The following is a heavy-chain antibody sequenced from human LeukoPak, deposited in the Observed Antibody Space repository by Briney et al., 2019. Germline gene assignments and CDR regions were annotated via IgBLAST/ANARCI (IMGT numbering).Heavy chain of an antibody. Sequence: GGSLRLSCAASGFTISGYWMTWVRQAPGKGLEWVANIKQDGSDKTYVDSVKGRFTISRDNAKNSIYLQMNSLRVHDTAIYYCARDGGTDWYDPWGQGTLVSVSA. J-gene: IGHJ5*02. D-gene: IGHD3-16*01. CDR3: ARDGGTDWYDP. CDR2: IKQDGSDK. CDR1: GFTISGYW. V-gene: IGHV3-7*01.